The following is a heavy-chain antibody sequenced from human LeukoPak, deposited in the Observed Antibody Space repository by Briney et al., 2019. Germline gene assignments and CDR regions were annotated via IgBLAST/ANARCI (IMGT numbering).Heavy chain of an antibody. CDR3: ARDPDTDWYTDY. D-gene: IGHD3-9*01. CDR2: IIPIFGIT. J-gene: IGHJ4*02. CDR1: GGTFSSYA. V-gene: IGHV1-69*04. Sequence: GASVKVSCKASGGTFSSYAITWVRQAPGQGLEWMGRIIPIFGITNYAQKFQGRATITADKSTSTAYMELSSLRSEDTAVYYCARDPDTDWYTDYWGQGTLVTVSS.